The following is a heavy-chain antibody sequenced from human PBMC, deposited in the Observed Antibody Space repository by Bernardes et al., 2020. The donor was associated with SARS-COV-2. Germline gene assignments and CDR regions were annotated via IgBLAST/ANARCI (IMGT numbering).Heavy chain of an antibody. Sequence: GWSLRLSCAASGFTFRSSSMNWVRQAPGPGLEWVSSISSSSSYIYYADSVKGRFTISRDNAKNSLYLQMNSLRAEDTAVYYCATIAVAGTGYWGQGTLVTVSS. V-gene: IGHV3-21*01. CDR3: ATIAVAGTGY. CDR2: ISSSSSYI. CDR1: GFTFRSSS. J-gene: IGHJ4*02. D-gene: IGHD6-19*01.